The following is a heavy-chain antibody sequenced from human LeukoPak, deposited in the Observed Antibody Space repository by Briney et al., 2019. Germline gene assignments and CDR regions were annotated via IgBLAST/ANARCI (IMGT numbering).Heavy chain of an antibody. J-gene: IGHJ5*02. CDR1: GGSISSGSYY. V-gene: IGHV4-61*02. CDR3: AKGHYDDFWRVNWFDP. D-gene: IGHD3-3*01. CDR2: IYTSGST. Sequence: SQTLSLTCTVAGGSISSGSYYWSCIRQPAGKGLECIGRIYTSGSTNYNPSLKSRVTISVDTSKNQFSLKLSSVTAADTAVYYCAKGHYDDFWRVNWFDPWGQGTLVTVSS.